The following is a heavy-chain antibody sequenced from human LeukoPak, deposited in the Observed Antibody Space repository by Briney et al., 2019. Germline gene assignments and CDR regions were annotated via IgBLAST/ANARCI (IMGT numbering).Heavy chain of an antibody. CDR2: IYYSGST. J-gene: IGHJ3*01. Sequence: SETLSLTCTVSGGSIISSSYYWGWIRQPPGKGLEWMGSIYYSGSTYYNPSLKSRVTISVDTSKNQFSLKLSSVTAADTAVYYCSRHRTYYYDSSGFSNPCDFWGQGTMVTVSS. D-gene: IGHD3-22*01. CDR1: GGSIISSSYY. V-gene: IGHV4-39*01. CDR3: SRHRTYYYDSSGFSNPCDF.